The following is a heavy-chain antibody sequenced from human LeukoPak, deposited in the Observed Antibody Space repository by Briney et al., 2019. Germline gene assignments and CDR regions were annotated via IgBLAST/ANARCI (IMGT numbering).Heavy chain of an antibody. J-gene: IGHJ4*02. CDR1: GFTFSDYW. Sequence: GGSLRLSCAASGFTFSDYWMSWVRQAPGKGLEWVASIKFDESEKHYMDAVKGRFTISRDSAKSSLYLQMNSLRAEDTAVYFCAKELHGSGNYAFDYWGQGTLVTVSS. CDR2: IKFDESEK. CDR3: AKELHGSGNYAFDY. V-gene: IGHV3-7*03. D-gene: IGHD3-10*01.